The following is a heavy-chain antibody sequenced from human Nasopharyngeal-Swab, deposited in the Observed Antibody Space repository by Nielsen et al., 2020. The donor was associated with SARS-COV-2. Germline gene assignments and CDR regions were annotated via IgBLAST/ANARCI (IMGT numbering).Heavy chain of an antibody. V-gene: IGHV3-73*01. CDR3: TRRDYYGSGNSDY. CDR1: GFTFSGSA. Sequence: GESLKISCAASGFTFSGSAMHWVRQASGKGLEWVGRIRSKANSYATAYAASVKGRFTISRDDSKNTAYLQMNSLKTEDTAVYYCTRRDYYGSGNSDYWGQGTLVTVSS. D-gene: IGHD3-10*01. CDR2: IRSKANSYAT. J-gene: IGHJ4*02.